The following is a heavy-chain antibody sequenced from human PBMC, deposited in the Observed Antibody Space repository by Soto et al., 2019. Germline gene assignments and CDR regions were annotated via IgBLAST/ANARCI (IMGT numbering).Heavy chain of an antibody. D-gene: IGHD3-9*01. CDR2: IYYSGST. Sequence: SETLSLTCTVSGGSISSYYWSWIRQPPGKGLEWIGYIYYSGSTNYNPSLKSRVTISVDTSKNQFSLKLSSVTAADTAVYYCARDRYDILTGPIVDYYYYYGMDVWGQGTTVTVSS. V-gene: IGHV4-59*01. CDR1: GGSISSYY. CDR3: ARDRYDILTGPIVDYYYYYGMDV. J-gene: IGHJ6*02.